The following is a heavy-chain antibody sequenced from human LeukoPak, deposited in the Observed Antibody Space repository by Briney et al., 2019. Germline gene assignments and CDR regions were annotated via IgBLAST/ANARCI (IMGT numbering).Heavy chain of an antibody. CDR2: INSDGSTT. J-gene: IGHJ4*02. V-gene: IGHV3-74*01. CDR1: GFTVNSYW. D-gene: IGHD5-24*01. CDR3: ARGYNYRFEY. Sequence: GGSLRLSCAVSGFTVNSYWMHWVRQGPGKGLVWVSHINSDGSTTGYADSVKGRFTISRDSAKNTLYLEMNNPRAEDTAVYYCARGYNYRFEYWGQGTLVIVSS.